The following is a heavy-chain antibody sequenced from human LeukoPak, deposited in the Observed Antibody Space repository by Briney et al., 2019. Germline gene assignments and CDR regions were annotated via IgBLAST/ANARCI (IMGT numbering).Heavy chain of an antibody. CDR2: IYYSGCT. Sequence: SETLSLTCTVSGVSISTSYWSWIRQPPGKGLEWVGYIYYSGCTNYNPSLKSRVTISIHTSKHQFSLNLSSVTPADAAVYYCARQGGDGDYLFDYWGQGTLVTVSS. D-gene: IGHD4-17*01. J-gene: IGHJ4*02. V-gene: IGHV4-59*08. CDR3: ARQGGDGDYLFDY. CDR1: GVSISTSY.